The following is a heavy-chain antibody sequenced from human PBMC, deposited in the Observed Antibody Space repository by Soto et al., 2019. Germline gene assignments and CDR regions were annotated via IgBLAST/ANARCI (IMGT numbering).Heavy chain of an antibody. D-gene: IGHD3-16*01. CDR3: AKVVAGGVFDY. V-gene: IGHV3-23*01. J-gene: IGHJ4*02. Sequence: GGSLRLSFAASGLTFSGYAMSWFRQAPGKGLEWVSAISGSGGSTYYADSVKGRFTISRDNSKNTLYLQMNSLRAEDTAVYYCAKVVAGGVFDYWGQGTLVTVSS. CDR2: ISGSGGST. CDR1: GLTFSGYA.